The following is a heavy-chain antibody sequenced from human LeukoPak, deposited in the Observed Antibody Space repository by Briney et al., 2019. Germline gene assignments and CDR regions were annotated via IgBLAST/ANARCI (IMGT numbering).Heavy chain of an antibody. J-gene: IGHJ4*02. Sequence: GGSLRLSCAASGFIFSSYAMHWVRQAPGKGLEWVALIPYDGSNKYYADSVKGRFTVSRDNSKNTLYLQMNSLRAEDTAVYYCVRGAYSSSWLNFDYWGQGTLVTVSS. CDR3: VRGAYSSSWLNFDY. CDR1: GFIFSSYA. D-gene: IGHD6-13*01. V-gene: IGHV3-30*04. CDR2: IPYDGSNK.